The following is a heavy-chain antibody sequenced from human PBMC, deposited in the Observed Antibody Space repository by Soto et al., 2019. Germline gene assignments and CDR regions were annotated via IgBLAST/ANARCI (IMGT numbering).Heavy chain of an antibody. D-gene: IGHD3-10*01. CDR1: GGSFSGYY. CDR2: INHSGST. V-gene: IGHV4-34*01. J-gene: IGHJ6*03. CDR3: ARGRGPRIRRVKSYYMDV. Sequence: TLSLTCAVYGGSFSGYYWSWIRQPPGKGLEWIGEINHSGSTNYNPSLKSRVTISVDTSKNQFSLKLSSVTAADTAVYYCARGRGPRIRRVKSYYMDVWGKGTTVTVSS.